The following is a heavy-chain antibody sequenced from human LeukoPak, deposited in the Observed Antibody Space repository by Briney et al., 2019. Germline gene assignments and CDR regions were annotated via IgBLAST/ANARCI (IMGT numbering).Heavy chain of an antibody. Sequence: GASVKVSCKASGYTFTSYGISWVRQAPGQGLEWMGWISAYNGNTNYAQKLQGRVTMTTDTSTSTAYMELRSLRSDDTAVYYCARVPPRRIVVVITNQRPYYFDYWGQGTLVTVSS. J-gene: IGHJ4*02. D-gene: IGHD3-22*01. CDR3: ARVPPRRIVVVITNQRPYYFDY. V-gene: IGHV1-18*01. CDR2: ISAYNGNT. CDR1: GYTFTSYG.